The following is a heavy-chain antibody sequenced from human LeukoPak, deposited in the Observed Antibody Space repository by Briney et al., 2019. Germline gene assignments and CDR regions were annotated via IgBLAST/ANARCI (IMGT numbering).Heavy chain of an antibody. V-gene: IGHV3-30*18. CDR1: GFTFSSYA. D-gene: IGHD6-13*01. CDR3: AKDSSSSWFGGDSK. CDR2: ISYDGSNK. J-gene: IGHJ4*02. Sequence: GGSLRLSCAASGFTFSSYAMSWVRQAPGKGLEWVALISYDGSNKNYADSVKGRFTISRDNSKNTLYLQMNSLRAEDTAVYYCAKDSSSSWFGGDSKWGQGTLVTVSS.